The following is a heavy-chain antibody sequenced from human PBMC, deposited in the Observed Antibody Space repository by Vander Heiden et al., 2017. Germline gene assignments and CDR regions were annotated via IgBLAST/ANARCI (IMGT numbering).Heavy chain of an antibody. D-gene: IGHD5-18*01. CDR2: ISGSGGST. V-gene: IGHV3-23*01. J-gene: IGHJ4*02. CDR3: AKGRGYSWVDY. Sequence: EVQLLESGGGLVLPRGSLRLPCASSGFPFSRSAMSWFRQAPGKGLGWVSAISGSGGSTYYADSVKGRFTISRDNSKNTLYLQMNSLRAEDTAVYYCAKGRGYSWVDYWGQGTLVTVSS. CDR1: GFPFSRSA.